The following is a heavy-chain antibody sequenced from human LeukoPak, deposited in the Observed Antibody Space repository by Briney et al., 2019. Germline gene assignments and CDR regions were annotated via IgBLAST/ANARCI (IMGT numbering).Heavy chain of an antibody. CDR3: ARASSDWVYYYYYMDV. CDR2: IYYSGST. V-gene: IGHV4-31*03. J-gene: IGHJ6*03. CDR1: GGSISSGGYY. D-gene: IGHD2-21*01. Sequence: SETLSLTCTVSGGSISSGGYYWSWIRQHPGKGLEWIGYIYYSGSTYYNPSLKSRVTISVDTSKNQFSLKLSSVTAADTAVYYCARASSDWVYYYYYMDVWGKGTTVTVSS.